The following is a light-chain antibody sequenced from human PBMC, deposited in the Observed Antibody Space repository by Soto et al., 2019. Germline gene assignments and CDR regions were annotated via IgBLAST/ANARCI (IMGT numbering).Light chain of an antibody. CDR3: AAWDDSLSGYV. V-gene: IGLV1-47*02. CDR2: SNN. CDR1: SSNIGSNY. Sequence: QSVLTQPASLSGSPGQSITISCTGSSSNIGSNYVYWYQQLPGTAPKLLIYSNNQRPSGVPDRFSGSKSGTSASLAISGLRSEDEADYYCAAWDDSLSGYVFGTGTKVTVL. J-gene: IGLJ1*01.